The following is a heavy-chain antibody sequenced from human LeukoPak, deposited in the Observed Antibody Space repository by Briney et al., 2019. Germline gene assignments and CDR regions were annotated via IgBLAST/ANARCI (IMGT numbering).Heavy chain of an antibody. Sequence: SETLSLTCTVSGGSISSYYWSWIRQPAGKGLEWIGRIYTSGSTNYNPSLKSRVTMSVDTSKNQFSLKLSSVTAADTAVYYCARDSSSFSNRYYCGMDVWGQGTTVTVSS. CDR3: ARDSSSFSNRYYCGMDV. CDR1: GGSISSYY. J-gene: IGHJ6*02. CDR2: IYTSGST. D-gene: IGHD6-13*01. V-gene: IGHV4-4*07.